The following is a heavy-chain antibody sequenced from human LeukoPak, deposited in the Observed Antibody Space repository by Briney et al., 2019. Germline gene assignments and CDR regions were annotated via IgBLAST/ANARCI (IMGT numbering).Heavy chain of an antibody. CDR2: IYDSGST. CDR1: GGSIRSSYYY. D-gene: IGHD2-2*01. CDR3: ARDKGIVVVPAAIRPQKPLGGKLPNRPAGTNWFDP. Sequence: SETLSLTCTVSGGSIRSSYYYWGWIRQPPGKGLEWIGSIYDSGSTYYNPSLKSRVTISVDTSKNQFSLKLNSVTAADTAVYYCARDKGIVVVPAAIRPQKPLGGKLPNRPAGTNWFDPWGQGTLVTVSS. V-gene: IGHV4-39*02. J-gene: IGHJ5*02.